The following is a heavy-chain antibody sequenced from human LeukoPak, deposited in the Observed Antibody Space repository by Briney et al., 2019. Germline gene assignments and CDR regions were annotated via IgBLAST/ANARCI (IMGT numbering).Heavy chain of an antibody. J-gene: IGHJ5*02. CDR1: GGSISSGGYS. CDR3: ARDPDGDYVGWFDP. Sequence: SETLSLTCAVSGGSISSGGYSWSWIRQPPGKGLEWIGRIYTSGSTNYNPSLKSRVTMSVDTSKNQFSLKLSSVTAADTAVYYCARDPDGDYVGWFDPWGQGTLVTVSS. CDR2: IYTSGST. V-gene: IGHV4-61*02. D-gene: IGHD4-17*01.